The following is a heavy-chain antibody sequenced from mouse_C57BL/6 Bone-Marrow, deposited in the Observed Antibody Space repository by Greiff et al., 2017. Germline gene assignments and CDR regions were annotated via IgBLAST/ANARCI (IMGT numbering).Heavy chain of an antibody. CDR1: GYTFTSSW. Sequence: QVQLQQPVAELVKPGASVKMSCKASGYTFTSSWITWVKQRPGQGLEWIGDIYPGSGSTKYNEKFKSKATLTVDTSSSTAYMPLSRLTSQDSAVYYGASGSSTTVVAHCYFDVWGTGTTVTVSS. V-gene: IGHV1-55*01. J-gene: IGHJ1*03. CDR2: IYPGSGST. D-gene: IGHD1-1*01. CDR3: ASGSSTTVVAHCYFDV.